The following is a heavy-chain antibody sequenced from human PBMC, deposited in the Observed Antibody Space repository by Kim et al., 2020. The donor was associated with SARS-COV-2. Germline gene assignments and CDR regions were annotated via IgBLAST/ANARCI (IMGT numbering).Heavy chain of an antibody. Sequence: SVKVSCKASGGTFSSYAISWVRQAPGQGLEWMGGIIPIFGTANYAQKFQGRVTITADESTSTAYMELSSLRSEDTAVYYCARAMYPGSGSYSPWRHYYYGMDVWGQGTTVTVSS. CDR3: ARAMYPGSGSYSPWRHYYYGMDV. J-gene: IGHJ6*02. CDR1: GGTFSSYA. CDR2: IIPIFGTA. V-gene: IGHV1-69*13. D-gene: IGHD3-10*01.